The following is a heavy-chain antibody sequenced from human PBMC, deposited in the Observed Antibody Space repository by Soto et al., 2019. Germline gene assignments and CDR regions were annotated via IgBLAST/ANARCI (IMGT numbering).Heavy chain of an antibody. J-gene: IGHJ5*02. Sequence: GESLKISCEGSGYHFSNYYISWVRHLPGKGLEWMGRVDPSDSYTNYSPSLQGHVSISADMSITTAFLLLRSLKASDSGMYYWATLKWAYGHYDRWGQGNLVTV. CDR2: VDPSDSYT. CDR3: ATLKWAYGHYDR. CDR1: GYHFSNYY. V-gene: IGHV5-10-1*01. D-gene: IGHD4-17*01.